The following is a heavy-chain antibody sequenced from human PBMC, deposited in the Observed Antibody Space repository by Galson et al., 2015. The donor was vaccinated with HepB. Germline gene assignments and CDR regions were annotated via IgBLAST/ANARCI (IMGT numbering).Heavy chain of an antibody. CDR3: ARDDIISNYDFRSGYYLGVFDI. D-gene: IGHD3-3*01. CDR2: IKQDGSEK. V-gene: IGHV3-7*03. CDR1: GFTFSSYW. J-gene: IGHJ3*02. Sequence: SLRLSCAASGFTFSSYWMSWVRQAPGKGLEWVANIKQDGSEKYYVDAVKGRFTIYRDNAKNSLYLQMNSLRADDTAMYYCARDDIISNYDFRSGYYLGVFDIWGQGTMGTVSS.